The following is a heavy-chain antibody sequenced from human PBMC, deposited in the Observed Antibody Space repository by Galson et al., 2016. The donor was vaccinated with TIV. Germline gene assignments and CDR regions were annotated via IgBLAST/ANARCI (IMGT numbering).Heavy chain of an antibody. CDR1: GGYISSRNW. V-gene: IGHV4-4*02. Sequence: ETLSLTCAVSGGYISSRNWWTWVRQPPGKGLEWIGEISDSGSTNYNPSLKSRVTMSVDKSKHQFSLKLSSVTAADTAIYYCARDRDVAISGVIYYTGMDVWGQGTTVTVSS. J-gene: IGHJ6*02. CDR2: ISDSGST. D-gene: IGHD3-3*01. CDR3: ARDRDVAISGVIYYTGMDV.